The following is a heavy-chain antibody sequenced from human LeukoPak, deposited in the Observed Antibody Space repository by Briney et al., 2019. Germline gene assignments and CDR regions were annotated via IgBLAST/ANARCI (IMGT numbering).Heavy chain of an antibody. D-gene: IGHD7-27*01. J-gene: IGHJ1*01. CDR2: IIPIFGRG. V-gene: IGHV1-69*06. CDR3: ARDHDLTGTYEYLKY. Sequence: SVTVSCKASGGNFNTYAISWGRRAPGQGLEWMGGIIPIFGRGNYAQKFQGRGTITADKSTKTAYMEVSSVRSEDTAVYYCARDHDLTGTYEYLKYWGQGTLVSVSS. CDR1: GGNFNTYA.